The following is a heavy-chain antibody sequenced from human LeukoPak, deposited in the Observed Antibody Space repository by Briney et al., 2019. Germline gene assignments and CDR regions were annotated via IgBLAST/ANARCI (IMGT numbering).Heavy chain of an antibody. CDR3: ARGPGTTVY. V-gene: IGHV3-30-3*01. CDR1: GFTFSSYA. Sequence: GGSPRLSCAASGFTFSSYAMHWVRQAPGKGLEWVAVISYDGSNKYYADSVKGRFTISRDNSKNTLYLQMNSLRAEDTAVYYCARGPGTTVYWGQGTLVTVSS. J-gene: IGHJ4*02. CDR2: ISYDGSNK. D-gene: IGHD1-7*01.